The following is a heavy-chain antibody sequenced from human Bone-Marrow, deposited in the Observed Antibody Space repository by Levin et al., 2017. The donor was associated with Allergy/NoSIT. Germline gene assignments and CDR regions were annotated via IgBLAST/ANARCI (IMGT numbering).Heavy chain of an antibody. CDR2: INPHSGST. CDR3: ARRSVGASIDY. CDR1: GYGFTGYF. D-gene: IGHD2-15*01. V-gene: IGHV1-2*02. Sequence: GESLKISCKTSGYGFTGYFLHWVRQAPGQGLEWMGWINPHSGSTTYGQKFQDRVTLSRDTSTSTVYMELSRLTSDDTAVYYCARRSVGASIDYWGQGSLVTVSS. J-gene: IGHJ4*02.